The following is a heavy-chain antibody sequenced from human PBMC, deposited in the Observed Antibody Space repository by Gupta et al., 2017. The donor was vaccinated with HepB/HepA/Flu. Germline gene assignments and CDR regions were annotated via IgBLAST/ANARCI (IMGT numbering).Heavy chain of an antibody. CDR3: AKIPLGCGGDCNFDY. V-gene: IGHV3-30*18. CDR2: ISYDGSNK. J-gene: IGHJ4*02. CDR1: GFTFSSYG. Sequence: QVQLVESGGGVVQPGRSLRLSCAASGFTFSSYGMHWVRQAPGKGLEWVAVISYDGSNKYYADSVKGRFTISRDNSKNTLYLQMNSLRAEDTAVYYCAKIPLGCGGDCNFDYWGQGTLVTVSS. D-gene: IGHD2-21*02.